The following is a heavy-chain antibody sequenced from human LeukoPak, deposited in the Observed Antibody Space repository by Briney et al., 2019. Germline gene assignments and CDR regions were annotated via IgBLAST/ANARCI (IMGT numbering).Heavy chain of an antibody. D-gene: IGHD6-13*01. Sequence: GASVKVSCKASGYTFTSYDINWVRQATGQGLEWMGWMNPNSGNTGYAQKFQGRVTMTRNTSISTAYMELSSLRSEDTAVYYCAKQKWGIAAAGNDYWGQGTLVTVSS. CDR2: MNPNSGNT. J-gene: IGHJ4*02. CDR3: AKQKWGIAAAGNDY. CDR1: GYTFTSYD. V-gene: IGHV1-8*01.